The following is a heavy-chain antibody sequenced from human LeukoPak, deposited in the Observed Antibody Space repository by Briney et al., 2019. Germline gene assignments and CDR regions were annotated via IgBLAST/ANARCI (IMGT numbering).Heavy chain of an antibody. Sequence: GASVKVSCKASGGTFSSYAISWVRQAPGQGLEWMGGIIPIFGTANYAQKFQGRVTITADESTSTAYMELSSLRSEDTAVYYCASMTTVTTWLDYWGQGTLVTVSS. J-gene: IGHJ4*02. V-gene: IGHV1-69*13. CDR1: GGTFSSYA. D-gene: IGHD4-17*01. CDR3: ASMTTVTTWLDY. CDR2: IIPIFGTA.